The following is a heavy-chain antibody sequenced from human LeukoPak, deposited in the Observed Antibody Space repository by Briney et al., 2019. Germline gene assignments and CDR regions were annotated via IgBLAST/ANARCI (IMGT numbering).Heavy chain of an antibody. CDR2: IYYSGST. Sequence: SETLSLTCTVSGGSISSSYYWNWIRQPPGKGLEWIGYIYYSGSTDYNPSLKSRVTISVDTSKNQFSLKLSSVTAADTAVYYCARSVEMATIPFDYWGQGTLVTVSS. V-gene: IGHV4-59*08. J-gene: IGHJ4*02. CDR3: ARSVEMATIPFDY. CDR1: GGSISSSYY. D-gene: IGHD5-24*01.